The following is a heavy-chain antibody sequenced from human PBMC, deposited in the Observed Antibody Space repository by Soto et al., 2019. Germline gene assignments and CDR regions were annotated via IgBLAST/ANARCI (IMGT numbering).Heavy chain of an antibody. CDR1: GYTFTSYG. J-gene: IGHJ5*02. V-gene: IGHV1-18*01. CDR3: ARDKRFCSGGICYRWFDP. Sequence: WASVKVSCKASGYTFTSYGISWVRQAPGQGLEWMGWISAYNGNTNYAQKLQGRVTMTTDTSTSTAYMELRSLRSDDTAVYYCARDKRFCSGGICYRWFDPWGQGTLVTVSS. CDR2: ISAYNGNT. D-gene: IGHD2-15*01.